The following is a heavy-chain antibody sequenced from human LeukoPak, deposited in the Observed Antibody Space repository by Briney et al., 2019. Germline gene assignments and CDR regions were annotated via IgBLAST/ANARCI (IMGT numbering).Heavy chain of an antibody. J-gene: IGHJ4*02. CDR1: GGSISSYY. Sequence: SETLSLTCTVSGGSISSYYWSWIRQPPGKGLEWIGYIYYSGSTNYNPSLKSRVTISVDMSKNQFSLKLSSVTAADTAVYYCARVNDYGDSKIDYWGQGTLVTVSS. D-gene: IGHD4-17*01. V-gene: IGHV4-59*01. CDR3: ARVNDYGDSKIDY. CDR2: IYYSGST.